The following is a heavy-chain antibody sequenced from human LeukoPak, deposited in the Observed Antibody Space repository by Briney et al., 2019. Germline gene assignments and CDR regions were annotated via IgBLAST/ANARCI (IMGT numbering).Heavy chain of an antibody. V-gene: IGHV3-7*01. D-gene: IGHD2-8*02. J-gene: IGHJ3*02. Sequence: GGSLRLSCIASGFTFNTYWMSWVRQAPGKGLEWVAYMNQDGSEKFYVDSVKGRFTIFRDNARDSLYLQMNSLRVEDTAVYYCARGRGGVNGAFDIWGQGTVVTVSS. CDR2: MNQDGSEK. CDR1: GFTFNTYW. CDR3: ARGRGGVNGAFDI.